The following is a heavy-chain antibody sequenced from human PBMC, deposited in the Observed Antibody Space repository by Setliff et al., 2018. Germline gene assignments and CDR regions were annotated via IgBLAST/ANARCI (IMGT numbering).Heavy chain of an antibody. Sequence: ASVKVSCKASGYTFTSYNINWVRQATGQGLEWMGWMNPNSGNTGYAQKFQGRVTMTWNTSIKTAYMELNSLRSEDTAVYYCARGTLWFGEPIDYWGQGTLVTV. D-gene: IGHD3-10*01. J-gene: IGHJ4*02. CDR1: GYTFTSYN. CDR3: ARGTLWFGEPIDY. CDR2: MNPNSGNT. V-gene: IGHV1-8*01.